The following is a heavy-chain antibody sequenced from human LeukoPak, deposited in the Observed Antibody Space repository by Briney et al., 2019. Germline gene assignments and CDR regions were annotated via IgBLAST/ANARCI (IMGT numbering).Heavy chain of an antibody. CDR2: IKSTRDGGTS. J-gene: IGHJ3*02. D-gene: IGHD6-13*01. Sequence: GSLRLSCVGSGFSFNNAWVTWVRQAPGKGLEWVGGIKSTRDGGTSNCAEPVKGRFTISRDDSKNTVFLQMNSLRAEDTAVYYCAKEGQLVGHAFDIWGQGTMVTVSS. CDR1: GFSFNNAW. CDR3: AKEGQLVGHAFDI. V-gene: IGHV3-15*01.